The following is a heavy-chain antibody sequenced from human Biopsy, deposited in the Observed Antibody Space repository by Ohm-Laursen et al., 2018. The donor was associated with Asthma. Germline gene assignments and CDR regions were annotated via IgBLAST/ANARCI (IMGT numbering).Heavy chain of an antibody. CDR3: ARDSYSSGLYDDFES. CDR1: GFTFSSFG. V-gene: IGHV3-30*03. J-gene: IGHJ4*02. CDR2: ISFDGSNK. D-gene: IGHD6-19*01. Sequence: SLRLSCAASGFTFSSFGMHWVRQTPAKGLEWVAVISFDGSNKYYADSVKGRFTISRDNSKNTLYLQMTSLRAEDTAVYYCARDSYSSGLYDDFESWGQGTLVTVSS.